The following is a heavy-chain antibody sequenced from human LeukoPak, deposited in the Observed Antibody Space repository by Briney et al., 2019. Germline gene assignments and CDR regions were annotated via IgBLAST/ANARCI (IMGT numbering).Heavy chain of an antibody. CDR2: IYYSGNT. D-gene: IGHD1-26*01. CDR1: GGSISSSSYY. V-gene: IGHV4-61*05. J-gene: IGHJ2*01. Sequence: PSETLSLTCTVSGGSISSSSYYWGWIRQPPGKGLEWIGYIYYSGNTNYNPFLKSRVTISVDTSKNQFSLKLSSVTAADTAVYYCARGRIVGASTYWYFDLWGRGTLVTVSS. CDR3: ARGRIVGASTYWYFDL.